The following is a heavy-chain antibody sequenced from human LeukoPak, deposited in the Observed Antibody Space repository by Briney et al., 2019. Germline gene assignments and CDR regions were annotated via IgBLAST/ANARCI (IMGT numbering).Heavy chain of an antibody. V-gene: IGHV3-23*01. CDR3: AKDPAVADFDY. D-gene: IGHD6-19*01. CDR2: ISGSGGST. CDR1: GFTFTNYA. J-gene: IGHJ4*02. Sequence: GGSLRLSCTASGFTFTNYAMTWVRQAPGKGLEWVSAISGSGGSTYYADSVKGRFTISRDNSKNTLYLQMNSLRAEDTAVYYCAKDPAVADFDYWGQGTLVTVSS.